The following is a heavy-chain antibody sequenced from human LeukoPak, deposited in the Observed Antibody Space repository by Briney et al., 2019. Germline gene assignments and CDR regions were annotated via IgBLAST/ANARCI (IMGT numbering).Heavy chain of an antibody. CDR1: GGSISSGSYY. Sequence: PSQTLSLTCTVSGGSISSGSYYWSWIRQPAGKGLEWIGRIYTSGSTNYNPSLKSRVTISVDTSKNQFSLKLSSVTAADTAVYYCARHEAWDGGMDVWGQGTTVTVSS. CDR2: IYTSGST. CDR3: ARHEAWDGGMDV. J-gene: IGHJ6*02. D-gene: IGHD1-26*01. V-gene: IGHV4-61*02.